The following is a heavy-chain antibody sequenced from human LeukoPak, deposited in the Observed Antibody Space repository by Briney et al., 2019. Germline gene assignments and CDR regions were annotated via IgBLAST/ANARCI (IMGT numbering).Heavy chain of an antibody. D-gene: IGHD2-15*01. J-gene: IGHJ4*02. CDR2: INHSGST. Sequence: PSETLSLTCTVSGASISDYYWSWIRQPPGKGLEWIGEINHSGSTNSNPSLKSRVTISVDTSKNQFSLKLSSVTAADTAVYYCARGGIGDIVVVVAAFDYWGQGTLVTVSS. CDR1: GASISDYY. V-gene: IGHV4-34*01. CDR3: ARGGIGDIVVVVAAFDY.